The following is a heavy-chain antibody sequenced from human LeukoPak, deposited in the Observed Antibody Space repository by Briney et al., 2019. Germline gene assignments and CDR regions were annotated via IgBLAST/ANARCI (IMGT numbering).Heavy chain of an antibody. CDR3: ARVILKGRPGIAAAWSTDY. CDR1: GGSISSYY. D-gene: IGHD6-13*01. J-gene: IGHJ4*02. V-gene: IGHV4-4*07. CDR2: IYTSGST. Sequence: SETLSLTCTVSGGSISSYYWSWIRQPAGKGLEWIGRIYTSGSTNYNPSLKSRVTMSVDTSKNQFSLKLSSVTAADTAVYYCARVILKGRPGIAAAWSTDYWGQGTLVTVSS.